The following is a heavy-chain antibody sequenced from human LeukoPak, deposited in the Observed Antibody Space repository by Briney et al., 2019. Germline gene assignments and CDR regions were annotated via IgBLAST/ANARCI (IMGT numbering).Heavy chain of an antibody. CDR3: ARDYCGGDCYPMGDWFDP. Sequence: ASVKVSCKAAGYTFTGYYMLWVRQAPGQGLEWMGRINPNSGGTNYAQKFQGRVTMTRDTSISTAYMELSRLRSDDTAVYYCARDYCGGDCYPMGDWFDPWGQGTLVTVSS. CDR1: GYTFTGYY. CDR2: INPNSGGT. J-gene: IGHJ5*02. D-gene: IGHD2-21*01. V-gene: IGHV1-2*06.